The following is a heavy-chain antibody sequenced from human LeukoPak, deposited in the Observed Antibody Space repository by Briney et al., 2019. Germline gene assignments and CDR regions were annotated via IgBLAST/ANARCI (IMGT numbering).Heavy chain of an antibody. D-gene: IGHD6-19*01. Sequence: SVKVSCKASGGTFSSYAISWVRQAPGQGLEWMGRIIPIFGTANYAQKFQGRVTITTDESTSTAYMELSSLRAEDTAVDYCARRRESSGLIFDYWGQGTLVTVSS. CDR3: ARRRESSGLIFDY. V-gene: IGHV1-69*05. CDR2: IIPIFGTA. J-gene: IGHJ4*02. CDR1: GGTFSSYA.